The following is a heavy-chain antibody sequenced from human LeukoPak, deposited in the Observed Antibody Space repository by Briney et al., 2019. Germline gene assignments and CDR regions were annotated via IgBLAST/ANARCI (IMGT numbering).Heavy chain of an antibody. CDR1: GGSISTYQ. J-gene: IGHJ5*02. D-gene: IGHD2-15*01. V-gene: IGHV4-4*09. CDR2: IYHGGTT. Sequence: SETLSLTCTLSGGSISTYQWAWIRQPPGKRLEWIGYIYHGGTTNYNPSLKSRTTISVDMSQNQFSLKLSSVTAADTAVYYCARGLRRGQVVAELYWFDPWGQGTLVTVSS. CDR3: ARGLRRGQVVAELYWFDP.